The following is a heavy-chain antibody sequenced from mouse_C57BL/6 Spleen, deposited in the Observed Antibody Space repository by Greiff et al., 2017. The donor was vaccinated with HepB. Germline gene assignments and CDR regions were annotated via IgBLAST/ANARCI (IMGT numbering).Heavy chain of an antibody. CDR3: ARPGFDD. CDR2: IDPSDSYT. CDR1: GYTFTSYW. J-gene: IGHJ2*01. V-gene: IGHV1-59*01. Sequence: QVQLQQPGAELVRPGTSVKLSCKASGYTFTSYWMHWVKQRPGQGLEWIGVIDPSDSYTNYNQKFKGKATLTVDTSSSTAYMQLSSLTSEDSAVYYCARPGFDDWGQGTTLTVSS.